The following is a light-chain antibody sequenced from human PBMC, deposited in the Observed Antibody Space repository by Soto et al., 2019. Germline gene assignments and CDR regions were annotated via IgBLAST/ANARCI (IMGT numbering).Light chain of an antibody. J-gene: IGKJ5*01. CDR3: QQYNNWPFS. V-gene: IGKV3-15*01. CDR2: GAS. Sequence: EVVMSQSPATLYVSPAEGVTLSSRASQSVRSHLAWYQQKPGQPPRLLIYGASTRATGIPARFSGSGSGTEFTLTISSLQSEDFAVYYCQQYNNWPFSFGQGTRLEIK. CDR1: QSVRSH.